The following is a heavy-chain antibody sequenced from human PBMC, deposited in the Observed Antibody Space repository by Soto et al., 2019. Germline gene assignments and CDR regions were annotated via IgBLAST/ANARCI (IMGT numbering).Heavy chain of an antibody. D-gene: IGHD3-16*01. Sequence: PSETLSLTCTVSGGSISSYYWSWIRQPPGKGLEWIGYIYYSGSTNYNPSLKSRVTISVDTSKNQFSLKLSSVTAADTAVYYCARVTRGSGPFDYWGQGTLVTVSS. CDR3: ARVTRGSGPFDY. CDR2: IYYSGST. J-gene: IGHJ4*02. CDR1: GGSISSYY. V-gene: IGHV4-59*01.